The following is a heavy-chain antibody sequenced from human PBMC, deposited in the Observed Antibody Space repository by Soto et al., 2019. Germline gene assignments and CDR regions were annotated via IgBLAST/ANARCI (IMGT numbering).Heavy chain of an antibody. Sequence: SVKISCKASGGTFSSYAISWVRQAPGQGLEWMGGIIPIFGTANYAQKFQGRVTITADESTSTAYMELSSLRSEDTAVYYCARAVRLEMATMAPFEYWGQGTLVTVSS. J-gene: IGHJ4*02. CDR1: GGTFSSYA. CDR3: ARAVRLEMATMAPFEY. V-gene: IGHV1-69*13. CDR2: IIPIFGTA. D-gene: IGHD5-12*01.